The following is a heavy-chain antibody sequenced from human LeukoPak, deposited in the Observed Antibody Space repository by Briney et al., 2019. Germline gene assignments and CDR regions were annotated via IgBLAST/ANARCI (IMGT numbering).Heavy chain of an antibody. CDR2: IYSGGTT. J-gene: IGHJ3*01. CDR3: ARDADYGGSPDAFDV. CDR1: GFTVSSNH. D-gene: IGHD4-23*01. Sequence: GGSLRLSCAASGFTVSSNHMSWVRQAPGKGLKWVSIIYSGGTTYYADSVKGRFTISRDNSKNTLYLQMNTLRAEDTAVYYCARDADYGGSPDAFDVWGRGTIVTVS. V-gene: IGHV3-53*01.